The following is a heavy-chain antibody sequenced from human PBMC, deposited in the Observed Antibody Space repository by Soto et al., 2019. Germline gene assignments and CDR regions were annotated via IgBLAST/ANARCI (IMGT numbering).Heavy chain of an antibody. CDR2: MNPNSGNT. Sequence: SSVKVSCKASGYTFTSYDINWVRQATGQGLEWMGWMNPNSGNTGYAQKFQGRVTMTRNTSISTAYMELSSLRSEDTAVYYCARVYYSSGWYHLESWGQGTLVTVSS. CDR3: ARVYYSSGWYHLES. J-gene: IGHJ4*02. CDR1: GYTFTSYD. D-gene: IGHD6-19*01. V-gene: IGHV1-8*01.